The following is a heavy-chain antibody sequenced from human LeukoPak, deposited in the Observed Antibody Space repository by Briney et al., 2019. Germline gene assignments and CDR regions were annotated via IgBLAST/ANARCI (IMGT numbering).Heavy chain of an antibody. CDR1: GYTFTGYY. V-gene: IGHV1-2*02. CDR3: ARIGISARGTNFHH. Sequence: ASVKVSCKASGYTFTGYYIHWVRQAPGQGLEWMGWINSNSADTNYAQNFQGRVTMTRDTSISTAYMELSRLRSDDTALYYCARIGISARGTNFHHWGQGTLVTVSS. J-gene: IGHJ1*01. D-gene: IGHD6-13*01. CDR2: INSNSADT.